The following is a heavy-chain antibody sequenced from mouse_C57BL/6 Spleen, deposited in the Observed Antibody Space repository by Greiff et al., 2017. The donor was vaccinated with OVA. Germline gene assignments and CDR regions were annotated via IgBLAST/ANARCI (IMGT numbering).Heavy chain of an antibody. Sequence: VQLQQSGPGLVQPSQSLSITCTVSGFSLTSYGVHWVRQSPGKGLEWLGVIWSGGSTDYNAAFISRLSISKDNSESQVFFKMNSLQADDTAIYYCAGTGYDGYRYAMDYWGQGTSVTVSS. D-gene: IGHD2-3*01. J-gene: IGHJ4*01. CDR2: IWSGGST. CDR3: AGTGYDGYRYAMDY. V-gene: IGHV2-2*01. CDR1: GFSLTSYG.